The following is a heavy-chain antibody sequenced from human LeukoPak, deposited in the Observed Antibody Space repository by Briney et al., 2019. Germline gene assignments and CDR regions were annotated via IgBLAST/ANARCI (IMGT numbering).Heavy chain of an antibody. CDR1: GYTFTSYG. D-gene: IGHD3-22*01. CDR3: ASSYYDSSDSPYTRPPKYYYYGMDV. CDR2: ISAYNGNT. V-gene: IGHV1-18*01. J-gene: IGHJ6*02. Sequence: ASVKVSCKASGYTFTSYGISWVRQAPGQGLEWMGWISAYNGNTNYAQKLQGRVTMTTDTSTSTAYMELRSLRSDDTAVYYCASSYYDSSDSPYTRPPKYYYYGMDVWGQGTTVTVSS.